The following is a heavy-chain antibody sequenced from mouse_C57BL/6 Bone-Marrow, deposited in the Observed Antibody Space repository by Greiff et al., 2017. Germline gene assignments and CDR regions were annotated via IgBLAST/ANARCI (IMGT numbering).Heavy chain of an antibody. CDR3: ARGTTVVPGY. D-gene: IGHD1-1*01. CDR1: GYTFTSYW. V-gene: IGHV1-50*01. CDR2: IDPSDSYT. Sequence: QVQLKQPGAELVKPGASVKLSCKASGYTFTSYWMQWVKQRPGQGLEWIGEIDPSDSYTNYNQKFKGKATLTVDTSSSTAYMQLSSLTSEDSAVYYCARGTTVVPGYWGQGTTLTVSS. J-gene: IGHJ2*01.